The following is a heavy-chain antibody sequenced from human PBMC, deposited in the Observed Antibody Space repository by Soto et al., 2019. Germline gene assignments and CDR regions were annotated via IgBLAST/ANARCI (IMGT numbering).Heavy chain of an antibody. J-gene: IGHJ1*01. Sequence: RRLSCAASEFIFSKSSMMWVRQAPGAGLEWVSGMNGSGGRTFYADSVKGRFTISRDNLKNTLFMQMNSLKAEDTAIYYCVKWGDDSKYFHHWGQGTLVTVSS. CDR2: MNGSGGRT. D-gene: IGHD2-21*02. V-gene: IGHV3-23*01. CDR1: EFIFSKSS. CDR3: VKWGDDSKYFHH.